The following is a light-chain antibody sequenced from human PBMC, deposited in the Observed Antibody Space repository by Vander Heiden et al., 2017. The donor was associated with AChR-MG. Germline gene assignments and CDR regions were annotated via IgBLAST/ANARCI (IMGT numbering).Light chain of an antibody. CDR1: QSLLHSNGYNY. Sequence: DIVMTQTPLSLPVTPGEPASISCRSSQSLLHSNGYNYLDWYLQKPGQSPQLLIYLGSNRASGVPDRFSGSGSGTDFTLKISRVEAADVGVYYCRQALQTPQTFGQGTKVEIK. CDR2: LGS. J-gene: IGKJ1*01. CDR3: RQALQTPQT. V-gene: IGKV2-28*01.